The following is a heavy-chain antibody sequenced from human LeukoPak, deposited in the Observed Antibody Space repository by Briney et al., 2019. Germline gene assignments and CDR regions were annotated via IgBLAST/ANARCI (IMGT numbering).Heavy chain of an antibody. CDR2: IQYDGSNK. Sequence: PGGSLRLSCAASGFTFSSYGMHWVRQAPGKGLEWVAFIQYDGSNKYYADSVKGRFTISRDNSKNTLYLQMNSLRAEDTAVYYCAKDIYYDSSGYYYDAFDIWGQGTMVTVSS. CDR1: GFTFSSYG. D-gene: IGHD3-22*01. J-gene: IGHJ3*02. CDR3: AKDIYYDSSGYYYDAFDI. V-gene: IGHV3-30*02.